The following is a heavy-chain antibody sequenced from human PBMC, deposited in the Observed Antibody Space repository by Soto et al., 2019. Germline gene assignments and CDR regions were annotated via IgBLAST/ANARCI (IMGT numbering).Heavy chain of an antibody. Sequence: QVQLVQSGAEVKKPGSSVKVSCKASGGTFSNYVVNWVRQAPGQGLEWMGRIIPISGAANYAQKFQGTVTITADKSTSTSYMELSSLRSEDTAVYYCARDMTRTVVPYVDFWGQGTLVTVSS. CDR2: IIPISGAA. V-gene: IGHV1-69*06. CDR1: GGTFSNYV. D-gene: IGHD1-7*01. J-gene: IGHJ4*02. CDR3: ARDMTRTVVPYVDF.